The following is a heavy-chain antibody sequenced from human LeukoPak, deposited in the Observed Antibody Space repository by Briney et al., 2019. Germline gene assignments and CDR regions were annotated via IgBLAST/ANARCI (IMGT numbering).Heavy chain of an antibody. D-gene: IGHD3-10*01. J-gene: IGHJ6*02. Sequence: GRSLRLSCAASGFTVSSNYMSWVRQAPGKGLEWVSVIYSGGSTYYADSVKGRFIISRDNSKNSLYLQMNSLRAEDTAVYYCARGSGSYSGGMDVWGQGTTVTVSS. V-gene: IGHV3-66*01. CDR3: ARGSGSYSGGMDV. CDR1: GFTVSSNY. CDR2: IYSGGST.